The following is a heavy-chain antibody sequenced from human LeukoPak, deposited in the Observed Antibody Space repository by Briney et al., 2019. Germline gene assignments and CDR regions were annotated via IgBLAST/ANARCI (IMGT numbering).Heavy chain of an antibody. CDR2: IWYDGSNK. D-gene: IGHD6-19*01. V-gene: IGHV3-33*06. Sequence: GGSLRLSCAASGFTFSSYGMHWVRQAPGKGLEWVAVIWYDGSNKYYADSVKGRFTISRDNTKNTLYLQMNSLRAEDTAVYYCAKEILAVAGSWYFDYWGQGTLVTVSS. CDR3: AKEILAVAGSWYFDY. CDR1: GFTFSSYG. J-gene: IGHJ4*02.